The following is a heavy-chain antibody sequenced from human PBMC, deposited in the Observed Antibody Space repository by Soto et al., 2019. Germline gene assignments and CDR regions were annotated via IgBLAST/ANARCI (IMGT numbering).Heavy chain of an antibody. Sequence: VVLVQSGAEVKSLGASVKVSCKASGYTFTDYYLHWVRQAPGQGLECMGWINPNNGDTNYAQKFQGRVTMTRDTSISTAYMEVSRLRSDDTAVYYCARSVSFITPRPDYWGQGTLVTVSS. CDR3: ARSVSFITPRPDY. CDR2: INPNNGDT. CDR1: GYTFTDYY. D-gene: IGHD6-6*01. J-gene: IGHJ4*02. V-gene: IGHV1-2*02.